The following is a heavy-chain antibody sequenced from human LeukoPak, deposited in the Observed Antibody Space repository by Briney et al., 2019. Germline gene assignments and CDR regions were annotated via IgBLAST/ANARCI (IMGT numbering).Heavy chain of an antibody. V-gene: IGHV3-30*02. CDR2: IRYDGSNK. Sequence: PGGSLRLSCAASGFTFSSYAMSWVRQAPGKGLEWVAFIRYDGSNKYYADSVKGRFTISRDNSKNTLYLQMNSLRAEDTAVYYCAKVPIAAAGPFTDYWGQGTLVTVSS. CDR1: GFTFSSYA. J-gene: IGHJ4*02. D-gene: IGHD6-13*01. CDR3: AKVPIAAAGPFTDY.